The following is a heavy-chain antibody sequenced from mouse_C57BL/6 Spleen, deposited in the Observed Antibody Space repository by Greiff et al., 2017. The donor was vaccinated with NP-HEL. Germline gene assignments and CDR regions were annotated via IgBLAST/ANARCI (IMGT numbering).Heavy chain of an antibody. J-gene: IGHJ3*01. Sequence: QVQLKESGPELVKPGASVKISCKASGYSFTSYYIHWVKQRPGQGLEWIGWIYPGSGNTKYNEKFKGKATLTADTSSSTAYMQLSSLTSEDSAVYYCAIDSSAWFAYWGQGTLVTVSA. D-gene: IGHD2-12*01. CDR2: IYPGSGNT. CDR1: GYSFTSYY. CDR3: AIDSSAWFAY. V-gene: IGHV1-66*01.